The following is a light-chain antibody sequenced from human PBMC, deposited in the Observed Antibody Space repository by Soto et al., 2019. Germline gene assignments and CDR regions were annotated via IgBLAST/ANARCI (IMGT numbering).Light chain of an antibody. CDR3: QQGHPTPYT. V-gene: IGKV1-39*01. CDR1: QGIISY. J-gene: IGKJ2*01. Sequence: SQMTQSHFTLSASVGDRVTITCRASQGIISYLSWYQQKPGKAPKLLIYAASTLQSGVPSRFSGSGSGTEFTLTMSGLQPEDFASYYCQQGHPTPYTFAQRTKVDIK. CDR2: AAS.